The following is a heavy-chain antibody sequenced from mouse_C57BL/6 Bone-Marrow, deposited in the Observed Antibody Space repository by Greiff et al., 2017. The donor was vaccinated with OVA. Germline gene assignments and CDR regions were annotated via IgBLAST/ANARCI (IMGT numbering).Heavy chain of an antibody. CDR1: GYTFTSYW. V-gene: IGHV1-55*01. D-gene: IGHD1-1*01. CDR3: ARNPLFITPYWYFDV. CDR2: IYPGSGST. Sequence: QVQLQQPGAELVKPGASVKMSCKASGYTFTSYWITWVKQRPGQGLKWIGDIYPGSGSTNYNEKFKSKATLTVDTSSSTAYMQLSSLTSEDSAVYYCARNPLFITPYWYFDVWGTGTTVTVSS. J-gene: IGHJ1*03.